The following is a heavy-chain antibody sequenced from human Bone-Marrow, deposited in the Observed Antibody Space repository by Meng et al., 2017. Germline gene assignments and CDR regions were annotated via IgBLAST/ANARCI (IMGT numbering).Heavy chain of an antibody. V-gene: IGHV3-11*01. CDR1: GFTFTTYW. Sequence: SLKISCTASGFTFTTYWMSWVRQAPGKGLEWVSYISSSGSTIYYPDAVKGRFTISRDNAKNSLYLQMNSLRDEDTAVYYCAREGGRYDDSSTIYYWGQGTLVTVSS. J-gene: IGHJ4*02. D-gene: IGHD3-16*01. CDR2: ISSSGSTI. CDR3: AREGGRYDDSSTIYY.